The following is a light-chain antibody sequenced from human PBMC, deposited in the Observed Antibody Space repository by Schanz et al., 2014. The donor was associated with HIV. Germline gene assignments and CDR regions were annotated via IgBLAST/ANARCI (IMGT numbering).Light chain of an antibody. CDR1: SNDVGTTNR. CDR3: CSYAGSSTWV. V-gene: IGLV2-23*02. J-gene: IGLJ3*02. Sequence: QSALTQPASVSGSPGQSITISCTGTSNDVGTTNRVSWYQQHPDKAPKLIIYEVTRRPPGVSSRFSGSKSGNTASLTISGLQAEDEADYYCCSYAGSSTWVFGGGTKLTVL. CDR2: EVT.